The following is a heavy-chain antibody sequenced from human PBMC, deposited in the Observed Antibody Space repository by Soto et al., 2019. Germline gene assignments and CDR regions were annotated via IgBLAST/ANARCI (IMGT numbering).Heavy chain of an antibody. J-gene: IGHJ4*02. CDR3: ARLLRHGRQKDYSNYAQTGY. Sequence: SETMSLTYTFSDCYISSSSYYLGCIRQPPGKGLEWIGSIYYSGSTYYNPSLKSRVTIAVDTSKNQFSLKLSSVTAADTAVYYCARLLRHGRQKDYSNYAQTGYWGQGTLLTVSS. D-gene: IGHD4-4*01. V-gene: IGHV4-39*01. CDR2: IYYSGST. CDR1: DCYISSSSYY.